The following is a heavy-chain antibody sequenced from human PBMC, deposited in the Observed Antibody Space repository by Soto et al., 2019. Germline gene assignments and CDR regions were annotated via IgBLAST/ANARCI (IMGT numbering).Heavy chain of an antibody. D-gene: IGHD3-22*01. CDR1: GYTFTGCY. V-gene: IGHV1-2*04. CDR2: INPNSGGT. CDR3: ARVSSSGYETFDY. J-gene: IGHJ4*02. Sequence: ASVKVSCKASGYTFTGCYMHWVRQASGQGLEWMGWINPNSGGTNYAQKFQGWVTMTRDTSISTAYMELSRLRSDDTAVYYCARVSSSGYETFDYWGQGTLVTVSS.